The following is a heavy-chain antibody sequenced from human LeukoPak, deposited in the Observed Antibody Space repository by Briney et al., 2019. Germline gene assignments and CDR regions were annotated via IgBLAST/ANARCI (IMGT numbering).Heavy chain of an antibody. J-gene: IGHJ5*02. Sequence: PSETLSLTCTVSGGSISNYYWSWIRQPAGKGLEWIGRIYTSGTTNYNPSLMSRVTMSVDTSKNQFSLKLSSVTAADTAVYYCARNLDYGWFDPRGQGTLVTVSS. CDR1: GGSISNYY. CDR2: IYTSGTT. V-gene: IGHV4-4*07. D-gene: IGHD4-17*01. CDR3: ARNLDYGWFDP.